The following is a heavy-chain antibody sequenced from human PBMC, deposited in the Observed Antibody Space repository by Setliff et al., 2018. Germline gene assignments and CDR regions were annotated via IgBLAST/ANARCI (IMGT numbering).Heavy chain of an antibody. V-gene: IGHV1-18*01. CDR2: IGDQNGNT. D-gene: IGHD2-15*01. Sequence: ASVKVSCKTSGYTFSSFGLSWLRQAPGQGLEWVGWIGDQNGNTIYAQKFQGRVTMTKDTSTTKGFMELRSLRSDDTATYFCARDRVDFVVPEAAARLDPWGQGTLVTVSS. CDR1: GYTFSSFG. J-gene: IGHJ5*02. CDR3: ARDRVDFVVPEAAARLDP.